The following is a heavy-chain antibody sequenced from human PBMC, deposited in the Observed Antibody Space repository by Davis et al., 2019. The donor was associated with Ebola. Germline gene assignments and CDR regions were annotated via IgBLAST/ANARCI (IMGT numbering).Heavy chain of an antibody. CDR2: ISGSGGST. Sequence: PGGSLRLSCAASGFTFSSYAKSWVRQAPGKGLEWVSAISGSGGSTYYADSVKGRFTISRDNAKNSLYLQMNSLRAEDTAVYYCARDTTVTYYADWYFDLWGRGTLVTVSS. D-gene: IGHD4-17*01. V-gene: IGHV3-23*01. CDR3: ARDTTVTYYADWYFDL. CDR1: GFTFSSYA. J-gene: IGHJ2*01.